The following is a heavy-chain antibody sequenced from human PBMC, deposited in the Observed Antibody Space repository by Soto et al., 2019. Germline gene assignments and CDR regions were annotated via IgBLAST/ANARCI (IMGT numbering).Heavy chain of an antibody. J-gene: IGHJ4*02. CDR3: VRMTRGYTSGLDY. D-gene: IGHD5-18*01. CDR2: ISFDGSDK. CDR1: GFTFRSHG. V-gene: IGHV3-30*03. Sequence: QVQVLESGGGVVQPGRSLRLSCEASGFTFRSHGMHWVRQAPGKGLEWVAVISFDGSDKFYADSVRGRFAISRDNSQKPMHLEMNNLRPEDTAVYCCVRMTRGYTSGLDYWGQGTLVTVSS.